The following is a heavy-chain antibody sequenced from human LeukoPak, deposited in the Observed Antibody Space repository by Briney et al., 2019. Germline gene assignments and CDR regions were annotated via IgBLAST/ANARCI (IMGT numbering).Heavy chain of an antibody. Sequence: ASVTVSFKASGYTFTGYYMHWVRQAPGQGLEWMGWINPNSGGTNYAQKFQGRVTMTRDTSISTAYMELSRLRSDDTAVYYCARGGVTIFGVVEHDAFDIWGQGTMVTVSS. J-gene: IGHJ3*02. CDR3: ARGGVTIFGVVEHDAFDI. D-gene: IGHD3-3*01. CDR1: GYTFTGYY. V-gene: IGHV1-2*02. CDR2: INPNSGGT.